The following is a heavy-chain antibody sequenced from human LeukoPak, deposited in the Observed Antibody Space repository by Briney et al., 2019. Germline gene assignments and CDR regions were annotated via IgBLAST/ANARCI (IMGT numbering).Heavy chain of an antibody. CDR1: GVTFSSYA. V-gene: IGHV1-69*13. D-gene: IGHD1-26*01. J-gene: IGHJ4*02. CDR2: IIPIFGTA. CDR3: ASRWGLRTRYPLDY. Sequence: ASVKVSCKASGVTFSSYAISWVRQAPGQGLEWMGGIIPIFGTANYAQKFQGRVTITADESTSTAYMELSSLRSEDTAVYYCASRWGLRTRYPLDYWGQGTLVTVSS.